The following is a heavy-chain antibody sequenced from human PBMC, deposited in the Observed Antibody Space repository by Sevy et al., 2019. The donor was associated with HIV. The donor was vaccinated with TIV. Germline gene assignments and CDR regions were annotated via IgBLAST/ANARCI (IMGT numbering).Heavy chain of an antibody. CDR3: ASGYDWNGFDY. CDR2: IFDSGTT. Sequence: SETLSLTCTVSGGSISSNKYYWGWIRQPPGKGWEGFVSIFDSGTTYYNPSLKSRVTIAACTSKNQFSLRLSSVTAADTAVYYCASGYDWNGFDYWGQGTLVTVSS. D-gene: IGHD5-12*01. V-gene: IGHV4-39*01. J-gene: IGHJ4*02. CDR1: GGSISSNKYY.